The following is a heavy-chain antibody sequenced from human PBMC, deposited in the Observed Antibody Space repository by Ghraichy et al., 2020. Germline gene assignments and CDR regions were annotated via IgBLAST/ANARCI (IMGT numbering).Heavy chain of an antibody. CDR2: TYYRSKWYN. V-gene: IGHV6-1*01. D-gene: IGHD2-15*01. CDR3: ARDIGYCSGGSCYSPNWFDP. Sequence: LRLSCAISGDSVSSNSAAWNWIRQSPSRGLEWLGRTYYRSKWYNDYAVSVKSRITINPDTSKNQFSLQLNSVTPEDTAVYYCARDIGYCSGGSCYSPNWFDPWGQGTLVTVSS. CDR1: GDSVSSNSAA. J-gene: IGHJ5*02.